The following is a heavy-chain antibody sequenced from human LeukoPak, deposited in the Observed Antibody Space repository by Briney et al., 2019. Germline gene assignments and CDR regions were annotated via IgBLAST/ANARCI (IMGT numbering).Heavy chain of an antibody. D-gene: IGHD3-22*01. CDR1: GFTFSSYG. J-gene: IGHJ4*02. CDR3: AKGDYYDSSGYYFDY. Sequence: GGSLRLSCAASGFTFSSYGMHWVRQAPGKGLEWVAVIWYDGSNKYYADSVKGRFTISRDNSKNTLYLQMTSLRAEDTAVYYCAKGDYYDSSGYYFDYWGQGTLVTVSS. CDR2: IWYDGSNK. V-gene: IGHV3-33*06.